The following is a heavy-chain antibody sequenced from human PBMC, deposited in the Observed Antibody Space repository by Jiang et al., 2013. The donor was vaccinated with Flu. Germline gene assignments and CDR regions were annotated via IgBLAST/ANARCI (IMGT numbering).Heavy chain of an antibody. D-gene: IGHD4-17*01. V-gene: IGHV1-2*02. CDR3: ARSYDYGDYYYFDY. Sequence: EVKKPGASVKVSCKASGYTFTGYSMHWVRQAPGQGLEWMGWIIPNSDDSNYAQKFQGRVTMTRDTSISTAYMELSRLRFDDTAIYYCARSYDYGDYYYFDYWGQGTLVTVSS. CDR1: GYTFTGYS. J-gene: IGHJ4*02. CDR2: IIPNSDDS.